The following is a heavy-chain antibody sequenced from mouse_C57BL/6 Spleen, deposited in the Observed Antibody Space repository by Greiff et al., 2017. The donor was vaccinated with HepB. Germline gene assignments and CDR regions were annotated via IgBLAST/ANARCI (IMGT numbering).Heavy chain of an antibody. D-gene: IGHD2-5*01. CDR2: ISYDGSK. V-gene: IGHV3-6*01. CDR1: GYSITSGYY. J-gene: IGHJ1*03. Sequence: EVKLQESGPGLVKPSQSLSLTCSVTGYSITSGYYWNWIRQFPGNKLEWMGYISYDGSKNYNPSLKNRIYITRDTSKNQFFLKLNSVTTEDTATYYCARRVYSNYEESFYWYFDVWGTGTTVTVSS. CDR3: ARRVYSNYEESFYWYFDV.